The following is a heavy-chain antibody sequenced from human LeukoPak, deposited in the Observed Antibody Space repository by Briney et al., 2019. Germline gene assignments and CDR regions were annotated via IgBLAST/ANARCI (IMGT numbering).Heavy chain of an antibody. CDR3: AREATGIPAAFDI. J-gene: IGHJ3*02. CDR2: IHHSGNT. V-gene: IGHV4-4*02. Sequence: PSETLSLTCAVSGASISSSNWWSWVRQPPGKGLEWIGEIHHSGNTNYNPSLKSRVTISVDTSKNQFSLKLSSVTAADTAVYYCAREATGIPAAFDIWGQGTMVTVSS. CDR1: GASISSSNW. D-gene: IGHD1-1*01.